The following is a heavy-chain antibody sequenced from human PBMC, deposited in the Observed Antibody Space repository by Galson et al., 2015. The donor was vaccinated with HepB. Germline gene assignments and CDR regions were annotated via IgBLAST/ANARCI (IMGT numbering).Heavy chain of an antibody. CDR3: ARDAPLPNYDILTGYYPFDY. CDR1: GYTFTSYG. D-gene: IGHD3-9*01. J-gene: IGHJ4*02. CDR2: ISAYNGNT. Sequence: SVKVSCKASGYTFTSYGISWVRQAPGQGLEWMGWISAYNGNTNYAQKLQGRVTMTTDTSTSTAYMELRSLRSDDTAVYYCARDAPLPNYDILTGYYPFDYWGQGTLVTVSS. V-gene: IGHV1-18*01.